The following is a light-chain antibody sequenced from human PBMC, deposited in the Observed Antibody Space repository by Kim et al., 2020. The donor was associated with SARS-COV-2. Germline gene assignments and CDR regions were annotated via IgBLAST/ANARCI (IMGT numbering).Light chain of an antibody. CDR2: AAS. V-gene: IGKV1-39*01. CDR1: QSITNY. CDR3: HQTDSVPLT. Sequence: DIQMTQSPSSLSASVGDRVIITCRASQSITNYLNWYQQKSGKPPKLLIYAASSVQSGVPSRFSGSGSGTDFTLTISNLQPEDFATYNCHQTDSVPLTFCGGTKVYIK. J-gene: IGKJ4*01.